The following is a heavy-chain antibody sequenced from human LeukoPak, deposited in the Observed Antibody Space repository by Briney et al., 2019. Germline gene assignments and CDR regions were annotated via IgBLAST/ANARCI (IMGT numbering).Heavy chain of an antibody. Sequence: GGSLRLSCAASGFTFVDYGMSWVRQAPGKGLEWVSGINWNGGSTGYADSVKGRFTISRDNAKNSLYLQMNSLRAEDTALYHCARRAGYRPDYYYYMDVWDKGTTVTISS. D-gene: IGHD6-13*01. CDR1: GFTFVDYG. CDR3: ARRAGYRPDYYYYMDV. V-gene: IGHV3-20*01. J-gene: IGHJ6*03. CDR2: INWNGGST.